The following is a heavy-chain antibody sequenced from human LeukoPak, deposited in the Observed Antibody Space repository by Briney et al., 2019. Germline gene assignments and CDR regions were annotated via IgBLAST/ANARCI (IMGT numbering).Heavy chain of an antibody. CDR2: VHPEDGAT. D-gene: IGHD5-12*01. Sequence: GASVKVSCKASGYTLSDYYIHWMQQAPGKGLEWMGRVHPEDGATIYTANFQGRVTITADTSIDTAYMELSSLKFDDTAIYYCATTSAYGYLDFWGQGTLVTVSS. J-gene: IGHJ4*02. CDR1: GYTLSDYY. CDR3: ATTSAYGYLDF. V-gene: IGHV1-69-2*01.